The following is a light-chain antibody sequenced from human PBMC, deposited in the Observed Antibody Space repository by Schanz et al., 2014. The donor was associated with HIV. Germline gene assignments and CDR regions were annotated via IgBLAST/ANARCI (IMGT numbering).Light chain of an antibody. CDR1: SSDVGGYNY. Sequence: QSALTQPASVSGSPEQSITISCTGTSSDVGGYNYVSWYQQHPGKAPKLMIYDVSNRPSGVSSRFSGSKSGNTASLTISGLQAEDEAEYFCTLSSTNTCVFGGGTKLTVL. CDR3: TLSSTNTCV. CDR2: DVS. V-gene: IGLV2-14*03. J-gene: IGLJ3*02.